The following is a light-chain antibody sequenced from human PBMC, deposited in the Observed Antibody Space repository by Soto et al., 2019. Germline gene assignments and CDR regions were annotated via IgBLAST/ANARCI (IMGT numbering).Light chain of an antibody. V-gene: IGKV3-15*01. Sequence: EIVMAQSPAALSVSPGERATLSCTASQSVNNNLAWYQQKPGQAPRLLISGASTRATGVPARFSGSGSGTDFTLTISSLQSEDFAVYYCQQYNDWPPRYTFGQGTRLEI. J-gene: IGKJ2*01. CDR1: QSVNNN. CDR2: GAS. CDR3: QQYNDWPPRYT.